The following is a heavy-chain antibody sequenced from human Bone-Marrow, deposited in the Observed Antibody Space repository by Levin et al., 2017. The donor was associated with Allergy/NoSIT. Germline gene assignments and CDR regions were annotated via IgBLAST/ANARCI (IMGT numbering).Heavy chain of an antibody. J-gene: IGHJ2*01. CDR3: ARGLLVWPHWFFDV. V-gene: IGHV4-59*12. CDR2: IFDSGST. D-gene: IGHD3-3*02. CDR1: GGSTSSDF. Sequence: SCTVSGGSTSSDFWIWIRQPPGRGLEWIGYIFDSGSTKYNSSLNSRATISIDTSRNQFSLKLTSVTAADTAVYFCARGLLVWPHWFFDVWGRGTLVTVSS.